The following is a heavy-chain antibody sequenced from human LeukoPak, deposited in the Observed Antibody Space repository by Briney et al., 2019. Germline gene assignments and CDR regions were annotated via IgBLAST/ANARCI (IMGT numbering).Heavy chain of an antibody. V-gene: IGHV3-30*04. J-gene: IGHJ4*02. D-gene: IGHD2-15*01. CDR2: ISYDGGDK. CDR3: AKDRGHCSGGSCYSELV. CDR1: GFTFSRYA. Sequence: PGGSLRLSCSASGFTFSRYAMHWVRQAPGKGLGWVAVISYDGGDKYYADSVKGRFTISRDNSKNTLYLQMNSLRAEDTAVYYCAKDRGHCSGGSCYSELVWGQGTLVTVSS.